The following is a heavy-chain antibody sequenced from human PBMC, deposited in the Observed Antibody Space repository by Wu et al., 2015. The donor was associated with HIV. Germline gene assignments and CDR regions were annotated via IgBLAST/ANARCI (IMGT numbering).Heavy chain of an antibody. D-gene: IGHD6-25*01. V-gene: IGHV1-2*02. CDR2: IDPNTGAT. CDR1: GYIFTGYY. CDR3: ARGPAIAAADLDL. J-gene: IGHJ5*02. Sequence: QVHLLQSGAEVRKPGASVKISCKSSGYIFTGYYLHWVRQAPGQGPQWVGYIDPNTGATKYAQRFLDRVTMARDTSIRTAYMEVSRLGSDDTAVYFCARGPAIAAADLDLWGQGTLVIVSS.